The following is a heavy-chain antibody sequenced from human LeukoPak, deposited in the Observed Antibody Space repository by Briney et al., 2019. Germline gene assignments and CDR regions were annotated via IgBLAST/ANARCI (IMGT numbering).Heavy chain of an antibody. D-gene: IGHD3-22*01. CDR1: GGSISSYY. J-gene: IGHJ4*02. CDR3: ARQTYYYDSSGYYYGYYFDY. Sequence: PSETLSLTCTVSGGSISSYYWSWIRQPPGKGLEWIGYIYYSGSTNYNPSLKSRVTISVDTSKNQFSLKLSSVTAADTAVYYCARQTYYYDSSGYYYGYYFDYWGQGTLVTVSP. CDR2: IYYSGST. V-gene: IGHV4-59*08.